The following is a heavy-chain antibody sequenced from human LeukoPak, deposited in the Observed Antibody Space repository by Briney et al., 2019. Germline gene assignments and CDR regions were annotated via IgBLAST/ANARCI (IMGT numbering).Heavy chain of an antibody. CDR1: GYTFTGYY. J-gene: IGHJ4*02. D-gene: IGHD5-12*01. Sequence: GASVKVSCKASGYTFTGYYMHWVRQAPGQGLEWMGWINPNSGGTNYAQKFQGRVTMTRDTSISTAYMELSRQRSDDTAVYYCARGPLVATDYFDYWGQGTLVTVSS. CDR3: ARGPLVATDYFDY. V-gene: IGHV1-2*02. CDR2: INPNSGGT.